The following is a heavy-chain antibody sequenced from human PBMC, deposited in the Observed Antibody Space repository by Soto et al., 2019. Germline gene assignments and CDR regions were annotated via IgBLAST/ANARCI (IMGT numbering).Heavy chain of an antibody. CDR2: IYHSGST. V-gene: IGHV4-38-2*01. CDR3: ARTNGHYYYGMDV. Sequence: SETLSLTCAVSGYSISSGYYWGWIRQPPGKGLEWIGSIYHSGSTYYNPSLKSRVTISVDTSKNQFSLKLSSVAAADTAVYYCARTNGHYYYGMDVWGQGTTVTVSS. J-gene: IGHJ6*02. CDR1: GYSISSGYY. D-gene: IGHD2-8*01.